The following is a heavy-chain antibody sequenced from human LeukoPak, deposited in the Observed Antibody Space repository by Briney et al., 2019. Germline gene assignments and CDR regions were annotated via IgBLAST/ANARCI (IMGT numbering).Heavy chain of an antibody. J-gene: IGHJ4*02. V-gene: IGHV3-15*04. Sequence: PGGSLRLSCAASGFTFSNAWMSWVRQAPGKGLEWVGRIESKTDGGTTDYAAPVKDRFTISRDDSKNTLYLQMNSLKTEDTAVYYCTTEEGSGLYYFDYWGQGTLVTVSS. D-gene: IGHD3-3*01. CDR2: IESKTDGGTT. CDR1: GFTFSNAW. CDR3: TTEEGSGLYYFDY.